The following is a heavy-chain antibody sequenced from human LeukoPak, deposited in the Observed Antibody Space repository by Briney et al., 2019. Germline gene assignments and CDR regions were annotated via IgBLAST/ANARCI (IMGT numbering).Heavy chain of an antibody. CDR2: IKQDGGEK. CDR1: GITFSRYW. Sequence: SGGSLRLSCVDSGITFSRYWMSWVRKAPGKGLEWVANIKQDGGEKYYVDSVKGRFTISRDNAKNSLYLQMNSLRVEHTAVYYCARDGRPLDYWGQGTLVTVSS. J-gene: IGHJ4*02. CDR3: ARDGRPLDY. V-gene: IGHV3-7*03.